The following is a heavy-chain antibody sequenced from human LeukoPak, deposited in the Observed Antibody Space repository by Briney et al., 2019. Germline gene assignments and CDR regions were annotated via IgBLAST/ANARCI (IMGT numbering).Heavy chain of an antibody. CDR1: GYTFTGYY. Sequence: GASVKVPCKASGYTFTGYYMHWVRQAPGHGLEWMGIINPSVGSTTYAQKFQGRVTMTRDTSTTTVYMELSSLRSEDTAVYYCARGGYSGNYNSYFDYWGQGTLVTVSS. CDR2: INPSVGST. J-gene: IGHJ4*02. D-gene: IGHD1-26*01. V-gene: IGHV1-46*01. CDR3: ARGGYSGNYNSYFDY.